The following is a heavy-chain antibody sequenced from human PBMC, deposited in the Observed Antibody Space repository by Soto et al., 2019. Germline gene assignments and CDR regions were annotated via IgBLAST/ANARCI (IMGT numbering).Heavy chain of an antibody. J-gene: IGHJ4*02. CDR3: ARQGGTAMVPDDY. D-gene: IGHD5-18*01. CDR1: GGSISSSRCH. Sequence: SETLSLTCTFSGGSISSSRCHWGWIRQPPGKGLEWIASIKYSGTTFYNPSLKSRVTLSVDTSKNQFALKLSSVTAAETAVYYCARQGGTAMVPDDYWGQGTLVTVSS. V-gene: IGHV4-39*01. CDR2: IKYSGTT.